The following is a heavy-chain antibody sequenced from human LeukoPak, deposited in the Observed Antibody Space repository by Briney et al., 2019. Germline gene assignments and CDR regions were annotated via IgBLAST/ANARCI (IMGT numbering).Heavy chain of an antibody. CDR2: INHSGST. CDR3: ARGRLAAAGNNWFDP. V-gene: IGHV4-34*01. D-gene: IGHD6-13*01. CDR1: GGSISGYY. J-gene: IGHJ5*02. Sequence: SETLSLTCTVSGGSISGYYWSWIRQPPGKGLEWIGEINHSGSTNYNPSLKSRVTISVDTSKNQFSLKLSSVTAADTAVYYCARGRLAAAGNNWFDPWGQGTLVTVSS.